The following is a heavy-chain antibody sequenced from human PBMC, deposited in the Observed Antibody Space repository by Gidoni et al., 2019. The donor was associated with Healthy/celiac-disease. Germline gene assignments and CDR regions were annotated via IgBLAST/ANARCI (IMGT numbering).Heavy chain of an antibody. J-gene: IGHJ2*01. D-gene: IGHD3-16*01. V-gene: IGHV3-20*04. CDR2: INCNGGST. Sequence: EVQLVESGGGVVRSGGSLRLSCVASGFTFDDYGMSWFRQAPGKGLEWVSGINCNGGSTGYADSVKGRFTISRDNAKNSLYLQMNSLRAEDTALYYCAREVTYVTSYFDLWGRGTLVTVSS. CDR1: GFTFDDYG. CDR3: AREVTYVTSYFDL.